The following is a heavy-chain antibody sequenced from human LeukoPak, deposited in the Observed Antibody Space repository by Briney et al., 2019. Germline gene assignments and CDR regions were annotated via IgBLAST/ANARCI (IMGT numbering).Heavy chain of an antibody. CDR3: ARELRAGFDY. V-gene: IGHV3-53*01. Sequence: GGSLRLSCAASGFTVSSNYMSWVRQAPGKGLERASVIYSGGSTYYADSVKGRFTISRDNSKNTLYLQMNSLRAEDTAVYYCARELRAGFDYWGQGTLVTVSS. CDR2: IYSGGST. D-gene: IGHD4-17*01. CDR1: GFTVSSNY. J-gene: IGHJ4*02.